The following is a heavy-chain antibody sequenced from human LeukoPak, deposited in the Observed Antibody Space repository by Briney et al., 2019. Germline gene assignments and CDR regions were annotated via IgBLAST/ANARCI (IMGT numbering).Heavy chain of an antibody. CDR3: ARDHKPTIFGVVIYFDY. CDR1: GFTFSSYW. J-gene: IGHJ4*02. V-gene: IGHV3-7*01. D-gene: IGHD3-3*01. CDR2: IKQDGSEK. Sequence: TGGSLRLSCAASGFTFSSYWMSWVRQAPGKGLEWVANIKQDGSEKYYVDSVKGRFTISRDNAKNSLYLQMNSLRAEDTAVYYCARDHKPTIFGVVIYFDYWGQGTLVTVSS.